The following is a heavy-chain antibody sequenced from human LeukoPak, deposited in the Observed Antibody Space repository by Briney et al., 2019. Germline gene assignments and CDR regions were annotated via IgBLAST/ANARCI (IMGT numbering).Heavy chain of an antibody. J-gene: IGHJ6*02. V-gene: IGHV3-33*01. Sequence: GGSLRLSCAASGFTFSSYGMRWVRQAPGKGLEWVAVIWYDGSNKYYADSVKGRFTISRDNSKNTLYLQMNSLRAEDTAVYYCARVSHSSSWYLNYYYYYGMDVWGQGTTVTVSS. CDR3: ARVSHSSSWYLNYYYYYGMDV. D-gene: IGHD6-13*01. CDR1: GFTFSSYG. CDR2: IWYDGSNK.